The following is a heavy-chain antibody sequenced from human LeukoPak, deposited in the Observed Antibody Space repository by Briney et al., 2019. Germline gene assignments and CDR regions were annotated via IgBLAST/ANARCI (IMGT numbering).Heavy chain of an antibody. Sequence: ASVKVSCKASGYTFTGYYMHWVRQAPGQGLEWMGWINPNSGGTKYAQKVQGRVTMTRDTSITTVHMELSSLRSDDTAVYYCARTAPVFPGTSPTVVMSRFVAAMDVSGEGATVIVS. D-gene: IGHD2-21*01. CDR1: GYTFTGYY. CDR3: ARTAPVFPGTSPTVVMSRFVAAMDV. J-gene: IGHJ6*01. V-gene: IGHV1-2*02. CDR2: INPNSGGT.